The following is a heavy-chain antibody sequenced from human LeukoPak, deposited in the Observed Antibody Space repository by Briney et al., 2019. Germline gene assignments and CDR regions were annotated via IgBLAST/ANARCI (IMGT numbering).Heavy chain of an antibody. J-gene: IGHJ3*02. Sequence: PGGSLRLSCAASGFTFSSYGMHWVRQAPGKGLEWVAFIRYDGSNKYYADSVKGRFAISRDNSKNTLYLQMNSLRAEDTAVYYCAKDYEAVAMVRGVTDIWGQGTMVTVSS. V-gene: IGHV3-30*02. CDR2: IRYDGSNK. D-gene: IGHD3-10*01. CDR3: AKDYEAVAMVRGVTDI. CDR1: GFTFSSYG.